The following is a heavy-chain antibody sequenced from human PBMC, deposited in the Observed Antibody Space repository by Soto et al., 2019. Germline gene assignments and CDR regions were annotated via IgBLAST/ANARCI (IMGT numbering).Heavy chain of an antibody. Sequence: ASVKVSCKASGYTFTSYDIYWVRQATGQGLEWMGWMNPNTGNSGYAQKFQGRVTVTSDTSINTVYMELSSLRSEDTAVYYCARRAETNGWNGFGADKYYFDFWGQGTLVTVAS. CDR1: GYTFTSYD. CDR3: ARRAETNGWNGFGADKYYFDF. CDR2: MNPNTGNS. D-gene: IGHD1-1*01. V-gene: IGHV1-8*01. J-gene: IGHJ4*02.